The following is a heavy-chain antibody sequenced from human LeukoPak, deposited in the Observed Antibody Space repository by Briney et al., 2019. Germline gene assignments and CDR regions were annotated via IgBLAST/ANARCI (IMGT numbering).Heavy chain of an antibody. Sequence: GGSLRLSCAASGFTFSSYSMNWVRQAPGKGLEWVSSISSSSSYIYYADSVKGRFTISRDNAKNSLYLQMNSLRAEDTAVYYCARVLFNYYDSSGYYYSAVGMDVWGQGTTVTVSS. V-gene: IGHV3-21*01. CDR1: GFTFSSYS. J-gene: IGHJ6*02. D-gene: IGHD3-22*01. CDR3: ARVLFNYYDSSGYYYSAVGMDV. CDR2: ISSSSSYI.